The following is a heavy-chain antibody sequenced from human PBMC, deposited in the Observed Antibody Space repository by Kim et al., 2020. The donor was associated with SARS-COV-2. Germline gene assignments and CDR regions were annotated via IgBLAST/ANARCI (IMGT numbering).Heavy chain of an antibody. CDR3: ARDRGLMVRGVKEEYYYYGMDV. D-gene: IGHD3-10*01. Sequence: GGSLRLSCAASGFTVSSNYMSWVRQAPGKGLEWVSVIYSGGSTYYADSVKGRFTISRDNSKNTLYLQMNSLRAEDTAVYYCARDRGLMVRGVKEEYYYYGMDVWGQGTTVTVSS. CDR2: IYSGGST. CDR1: GFTVSSNY. J-gene: IGHJ6*02. V-gene: IGHV3-66*01.